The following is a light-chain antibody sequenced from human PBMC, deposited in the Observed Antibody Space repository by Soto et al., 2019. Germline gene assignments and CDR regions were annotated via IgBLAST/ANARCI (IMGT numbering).Light chain of an antibody. CDR3: EKYNSAPHT. CDR2: AAS. Sequence: DIQMTQSPSSLSASVGDRVTITCRASQGIIDYLAWYQQKPWKAPTLLIYAASTVASGVPSRFSGGGSGTDFTLTISSLQAEDVATYYCEKYNSAPHTFGPVTQVEIK. V-gene: IGKV1-27*01. CDR1: QGIIDY. J-gene: IGKJ1*01.